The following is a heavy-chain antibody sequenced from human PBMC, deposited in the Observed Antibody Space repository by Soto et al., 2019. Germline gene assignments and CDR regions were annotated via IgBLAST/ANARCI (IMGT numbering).Heavy chain of an antibody. J-gene: IGHJ5*02. V-gene: IGHV1-2*02. CDR3: AKGGSSWTEWFDP. CDR2: INPSSGGT. CDR1: GYPLTAKY. D-gene: IGHD6-13*01. Sequence: QVQLVQSGAEVKKPGASVKVSCKASGYPLTAKYLHWVRQAPGQGLEWMGWINPSSGGTKEPQKFRGRVTMTRDTDISAAYMELSRLTSDDTAVYYCAKGGSSWTEWFDPWGQGTLVTVSS.